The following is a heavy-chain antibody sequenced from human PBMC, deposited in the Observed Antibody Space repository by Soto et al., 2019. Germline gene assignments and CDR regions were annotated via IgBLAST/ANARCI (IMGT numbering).Heavy chain of an antibody. CDR1: GGSISSGGYY. D-gene: IGHD6-13*01. CDR2: IYYSGST. CDR3: ARDRRRAAAAPSPYYYFGMDV. V-gene: IGHV4-31*03. Sequence: SETLSLTCTVSGGSISSGGYYWSWIRQHPGKGLEWIGYIYYSGSTYYNPSLKSRVTISVDTSKNQFSLKLSSVTAADTAVYYCARDRRRAAAAPSPYYYFGMDVWGQGTTVTVSS. J-gene: IGHJ6*02.